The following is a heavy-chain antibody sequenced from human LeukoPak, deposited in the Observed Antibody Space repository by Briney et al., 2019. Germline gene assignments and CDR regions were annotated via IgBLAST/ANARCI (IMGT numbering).Heavy chain of an antibody. CDR1: GGTFSSYA. CDR2: IIPIFGTA. Sequence: ASVKVSCKASGGTFSSYAISWVRQAPGQGLEWMGGIIPIFGTANYAQKFQGRVTITADESTSTAYMELSSLRSEDTAVYYCASNHDILTGYSYFDYWGQGTLATVSS. V-gene: IGHV1-69*13. D-gene: IGHD3-9*01. J-gene: IGHJ4*02. CDR3: ASNHDILTGYSYFDY.